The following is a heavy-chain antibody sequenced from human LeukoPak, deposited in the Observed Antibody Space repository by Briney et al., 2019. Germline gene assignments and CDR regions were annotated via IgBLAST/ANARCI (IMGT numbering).Heavy chain of an antibody. D-gene: IGHD2-15*01. CDR2: IYYSGST. J-gene: IGHJ6*03. CDR3: ARGRCSGGSCSNYYYYYMDV. V-gene: IGHV4-59*01. Sequence: PSETLSLTCMVPGGSISSYYWSWIRQPPGKGLEWMGYIYYSGSTNYNLSRKSRVTISVDTSKNQFSLKLSSVTAADTAVYYCARGRCSGGSCSNYYYYYMDVWGKGTTVTVSS. CDR1: GGSISSYY.